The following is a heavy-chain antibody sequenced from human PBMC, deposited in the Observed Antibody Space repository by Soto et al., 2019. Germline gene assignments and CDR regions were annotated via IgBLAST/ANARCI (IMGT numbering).Heavy chain of an antibody. J-gene: IGHJ6*02. D-gene: IGHD2-15*01. CDR3: ARGAVVVPNGLIAGMDV. V-gene: IGHV1-46*01. CDR2: IDPSSGTT. Sequence: ASVKVSCKPSGYSFSNFYVHWVRQAPGQGLEWMGIIDPSSGTTSYTQKFQERVTMTRDTSMSTVYRELSRLRSEDTAVYYCARGAVVVPNGLIAGMDVWGLGTTVTVS. CDR1: GYSFSNFY.